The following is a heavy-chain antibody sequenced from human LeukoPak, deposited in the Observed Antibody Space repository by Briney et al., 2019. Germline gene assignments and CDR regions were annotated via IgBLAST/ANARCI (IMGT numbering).Heavy chain of an antibody. CDR3: ARRYCSSTSCYDAFDI. J-gene: IGHJ3*02. V-gene: IGHV4-4*07. Sequence: PSETLSLTCTVSGGSISSYYWSWIRQPAGKGLEWIGRIYTSGSTNYNPSLKSRVTISVDTSKNQFSLKLSPVTAADTAVYYCARRYCSSTSCYDAFDIWGQGTMVTVSS. D-gene: IGHD2-2*01. CDR1: GGSISSYY. CDR2: IYTSGST.